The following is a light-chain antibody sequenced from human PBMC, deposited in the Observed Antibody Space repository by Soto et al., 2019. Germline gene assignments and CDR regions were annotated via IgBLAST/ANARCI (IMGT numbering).Light chain of an antibody. V-gene: IGKV3-20*01. CDR1: QSVSSSY. Sequence: EIVLTQSPGTLSLSPGERATLSCRASQSVSSSYLAWYKQKPGQARRLLIYGASSRAPGIPDRFSGSGSGTDFTLNISRLEPVYFAVYYCQQYGSSPGYTFGQGTKLEIK. CDR3: QQYGSSPGYT. CDR2: GAS. J-gene: IGKJ2*01.